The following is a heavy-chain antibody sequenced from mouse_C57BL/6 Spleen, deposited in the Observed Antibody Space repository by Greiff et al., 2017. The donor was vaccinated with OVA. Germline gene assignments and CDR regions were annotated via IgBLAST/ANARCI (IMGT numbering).Heavy chain of an antibody. CDR3: ARDGSSYGWYFDV. D-gene: IGHD1-1*01. J-gene: IGHJ1*03. CDR1: GFTFSSYA. V-gene: IGHV5-4*01. Sequence: EVMLVESGGGLVKPGGSLKLSCAASGFTFSSYAMSWVRQTPEKRLEWVATISDGGSYTYYPDNVKGRFTISRDNAKNNLYLQMSHLKSEDTAMYYCARDGSSYGWYFDVWGTGTTVTVSS. CDR2: ISDGGSYT.